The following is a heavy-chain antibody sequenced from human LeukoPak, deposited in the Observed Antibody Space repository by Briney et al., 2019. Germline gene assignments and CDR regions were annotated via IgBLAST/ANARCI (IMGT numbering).Heavy chain of an antibody. CDR3: ARVYRRGTRLPYYYDSSGPGGNAFDI. D-gene: IGHD3-22*01. CDR1: GGSISSYY. Sequence: SETLSLTCTVSGGSISSYYWSWIRQPAGKGLEWIGRIYTSGSTNYNPSLKSRVTMSVDTSKNQFSLKLSSVTAADTAVYCCARVYRRGTRLPYYYDSSGPGGNAFDIWGQGTMVTVSS. J-gene: IGHJ3*02. V-gene: IGHV4-4*07. CDR2: IYTSGST.